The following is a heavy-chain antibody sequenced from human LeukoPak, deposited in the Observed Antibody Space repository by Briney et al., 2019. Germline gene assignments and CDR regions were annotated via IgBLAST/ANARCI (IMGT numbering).Heavy chain of an antibody. V-gene: IGHV1-69*13. Sequence: SVKVSCKASGGTFSSYATSWVRQAPGQGLEWMGGIIPIFGTANYAQKFQGRVTITADESTSTAYMELSSLRSEDTAVYYCARPSGYSSSWYPMDYWGQGTLVTVSP. J-gene: IGHJ4*02. D-gene: IGHD6-13*01. CDR2: IIPIFGTA. CDR1: GGTFSSYA. CDR3: ARPSGYSSSWYPMDY.